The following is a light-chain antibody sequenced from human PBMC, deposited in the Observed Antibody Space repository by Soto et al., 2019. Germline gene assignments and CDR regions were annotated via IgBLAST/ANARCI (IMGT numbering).Light chain of an antibody. J-gene: IGKJ2*03. CDR1: QTISTY. CDR3: QQYNAYYS. Sequence: DIQMTQSPSSLSASVVDRVTITCRASQTISTYLNWYQQKPGKAPVLLIYDASTLQGGVPSRFSGTGSGTEFTLTISSLQPEDFATYYCQQYNAYYSFGQGTKVDI. CDR2: DAS. V-gene: IGKV1-5*01.